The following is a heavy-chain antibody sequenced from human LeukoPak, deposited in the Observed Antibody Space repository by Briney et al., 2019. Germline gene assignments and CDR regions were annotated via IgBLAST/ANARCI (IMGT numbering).Heavy chain of an antibody. J-gene: IGHJ4*02. V-gene: IGHV3-33*01. Sequence: GGSLRLSCAASGFTFSSYGMHWVRQAPGKGLEWVAVIWYDGSNKYYADSVKGRFTISRDNSKNTLYLQMNSLRAEDTVVYYCARGVVPAAIIDYWGQGTLVTVSS. CDR2: IWYDGSNK. CDR3: ARGVVPAAIIDY. CDR1: GFTFSSYG. D-gene: IGHD2-2*01.